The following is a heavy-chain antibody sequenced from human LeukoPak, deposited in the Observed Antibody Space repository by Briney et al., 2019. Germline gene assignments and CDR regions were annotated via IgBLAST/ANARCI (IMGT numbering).Heavy chain of an antibody. CDR2: IWYDGSNK. V-gene: IGHV3-33*01. J-gene: IGHJ6*03. Sequence: GGSLRLSCAASGFTFSSYGMHWVRQAPGKGLEWVAVIWYDGSNKYYADSVKGRFTISRDNSKNTLYLQMNSLRAEDTAVYYCARGGGSSWYYYYYYMDVWGKGTTVTVSS. CDR1: GFTFSSYG. D-gene: IGHD6-13*01. CDR3: ARGGGSSWYYYYYYMDV.